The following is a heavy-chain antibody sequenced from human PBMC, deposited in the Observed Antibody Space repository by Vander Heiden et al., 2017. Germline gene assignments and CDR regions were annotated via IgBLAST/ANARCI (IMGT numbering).Heavy chain of an antibody. CDR1: GASLSSHLAA. D-gene: IGHD2-21*02. J-gene: IGHJ4*02. V-gene: IGHV6-1*01. CDR3: ARDESFRGGNSDYFDY. CDR2: TYYRSKWYN. Sequence: QVQLQQSCPGLVKPSQTLSLTSAISGASLSSHLAAWNRIRQSPSRGLEWLGRTYYRSKWYNDYAVSVKSRITINPDTSKNQCSLQLNSVTPEDTAVYYCARDESFRGGNSDYFDYWGQGTLVTVSS.